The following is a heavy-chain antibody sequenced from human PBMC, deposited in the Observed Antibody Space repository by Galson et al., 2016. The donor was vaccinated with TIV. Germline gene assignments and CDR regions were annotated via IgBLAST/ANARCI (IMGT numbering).Heavy chain of an antibody. V-gene: IGHV3-53*01. D-gene: IGHD1-1*01. J-gene: IGHJ4*02. CDR1: GFAVSTTY. CDR3: ARAGGSNWNYFDK. Sequence: SLRLSCAASGFAVSTTYISWVRQAPGRGLEWVSVLYVGGATYYTDSVKGRFTISRDNSKNTLYLQMDALGAADTAVYYCARAGGSNWNYFDKWGQGTLVTVSS. CDR2: LYVGGAT.